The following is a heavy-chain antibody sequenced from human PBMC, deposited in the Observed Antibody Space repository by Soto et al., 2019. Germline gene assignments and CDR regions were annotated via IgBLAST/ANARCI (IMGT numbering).Heavy chain of an antibody. CDR2: IVGSDAKT. D-gene: IGHD2-15*01. J-gene: IGHJ4*02. CDR1: GFSFASFA. V-gene: IGHV3-23*01. CDR3: AKWSDLDF. Sequence: LRLSCTTSGFSFASFALTWVRQASGQGLEWVATIVGSDAKTHYADSVKGRFSISRDTSRNTVYLQMNNLRADDTAIYYCAKWSDLDFWGQGTRVTVSS.